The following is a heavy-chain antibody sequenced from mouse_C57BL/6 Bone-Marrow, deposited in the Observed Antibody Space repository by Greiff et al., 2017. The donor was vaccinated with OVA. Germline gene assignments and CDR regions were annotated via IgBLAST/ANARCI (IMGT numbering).Heavy chain of an antibody. Sequence: QVQLQQSGAELVRPGTSVTVSCKASGYAFTNYLLEWVQQRPGQGLEWIGVITPGRGGTNYHEQFKGTATLTADKSSSTAYMQLSSLTSEDSAVCVCARRDYCSSSYAMDYWGQGTSGTVSS. D-gene: IGHD1-1*01. CDR1: GYAFTNYL. V-gene: IGHV1-54*01. J-gene: IGHJ4*01. CDR3: ARRDYCSSSYAMDY. CDR2: ITPGRGGT.